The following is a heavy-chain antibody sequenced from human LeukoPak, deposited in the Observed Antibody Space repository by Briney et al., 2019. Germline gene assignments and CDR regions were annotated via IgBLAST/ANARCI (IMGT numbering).Heavy chain of an antibody. CDR3: ARHRKGYYDYVWGSYRYTSFDY. D-gene: IGHD3-16*02. CDR1: GGSISSYY. Sequence: PSETLSLTCTVSGGSISSYYWSWIRQPPGKGLEWIGYIYYSGSTNYNPSLKSRVTISVDTSKNQFSLKLSSVPAADTAVYYCARHRKGYYDYVWGSYRYTSFDYWGQGTLVTVSS. CDR2: IYYSGST. J-gene: IGHJ4*02. V-gene: IGHV4-59*08.